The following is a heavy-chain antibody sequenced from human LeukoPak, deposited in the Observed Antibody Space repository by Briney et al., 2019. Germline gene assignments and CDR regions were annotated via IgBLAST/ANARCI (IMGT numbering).Heavy chain of an antibody. J-gene: IGHJ6*03. CDR3: ARRGAEAAGRVWYYYYYMDV. CDR1: GYSFTNYG. D-gene: IGHD6-13*01. V-gene: IGHV1-18*01. Sequence: GASVKVSCKASGYSFTNYGISWVRQAPRQGLECMGWINTYNGNTNYAQKLQGRVTMTTDTSTSTAYMELRSLRSDDTAVYYCARRGAEAAGRVWYYYYYMDVWGKGTTVTVSS. CDR2: INTYNGNT.